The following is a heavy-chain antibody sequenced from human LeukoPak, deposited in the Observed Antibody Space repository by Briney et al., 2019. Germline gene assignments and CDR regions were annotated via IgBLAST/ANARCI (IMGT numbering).Heavy chain of an antibody. CDR1: GGSISSYY. V-gene: IGHV4-59*08. CDR3: AGHHPRNTVDF. CDR2: ISDIGSI. D-gene: IGHD2/OR15-2a*01. Sequence: PSETLSLACTVSGGSISSYYWSWIRQPPGKGLEWIAYISDIGSINYNPSLKSRVTISLDTSKNQFSLKLSSVTAADTAVYYCAGHHPRNTVDFWGQGTLVTVSS. J-gene: IGHJ4*02.